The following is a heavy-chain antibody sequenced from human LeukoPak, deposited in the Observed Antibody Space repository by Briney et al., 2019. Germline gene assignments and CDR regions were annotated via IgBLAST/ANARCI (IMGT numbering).Heavy chain of an antibody. V-gene: IGHV4-31*03. J-gene: IGHJ5*01. CDR3: ARTRGPGQDWFDS. CDR2: IYYSGST. CDR1: GGSISSGGYY. Sequence: SETLSLTCTVSGGSISSGGYYWSWIRQHPGKGLEWIGYIYYSGSTYYNPSLKSRVTISVDTSKNQFSLKLSSVTAADTAVYYCARTRGPGQDWFDSWGQGTLVTVSS. D-gene: IGHD2-15*01.